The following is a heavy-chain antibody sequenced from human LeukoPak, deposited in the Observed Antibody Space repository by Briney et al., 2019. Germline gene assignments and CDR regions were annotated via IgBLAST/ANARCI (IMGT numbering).Heavy chain of an antibody. CDR2: ISNNGGDT. Sequence: GGSLRLSCAASGFTFTTYAMSWVRQAPGMGLEWVSSISNNGGDTYYADSVKGRLSISRDNSKNTLYLQINSLRAEGTAMYYCAKSMSTGYRGFFDYWGQGTLVSVSS. CDR3: AKSMSTGYRGFFDY. J-gene: IGHJ4*02. CDR1: GFTFTTYA. V-gene: IGHV3-23*01. D-gene: IGHD4-4*01.